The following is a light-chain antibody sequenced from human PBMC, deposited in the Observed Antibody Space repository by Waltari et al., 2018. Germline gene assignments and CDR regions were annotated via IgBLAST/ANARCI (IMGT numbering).Light chain of an antibody. J-gene: IGLJ3*02. CDR2: RNI. CDR1: SATLGTGYD. CDR3: QTYDTSLSRV. V-gene: IGLV1-40*01. Sequence: QSVLTQPPSVSGAPGQRVTISCTGSSATLGTGYDVNWYQQFPGTAPKLLIYRNINRPSGVPDRFSGSKSGTSASLVITGLQAEDEADYYCQTYDTSLSRVFGGGTKLTVL.